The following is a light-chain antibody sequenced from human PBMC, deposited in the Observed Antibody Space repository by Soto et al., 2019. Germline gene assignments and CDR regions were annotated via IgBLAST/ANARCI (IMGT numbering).Light chain of an antibody. CDR3: SSYTRSTSLDV. J-gene: IGLJ1*01. CDR1: SSDVGGYNY. V-gene: IGLV2-14*01. CDR2: EVS. Sequence: QSALTQPASVSGSPGQSITISCTGTSSDVGGYNYVSWYQQHPGKAPKLMIYEVSNRPSGVSIRFSGSKSGNTASLTISGLQAEDEADYYCSSYTRSTSLDVFGTGTK.